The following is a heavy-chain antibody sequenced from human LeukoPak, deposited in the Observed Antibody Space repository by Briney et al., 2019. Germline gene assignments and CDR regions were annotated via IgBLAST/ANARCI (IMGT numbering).Heavy chain of an antibody. CDR1: GFTFTTYT. J-gene: IGHJ4*02. Sequence: PGGSLRLSCAASGFTFTTYTIHWIRQAPGKGLEYVSAVVGNGGATYYADSVKGRFTISRDNSKNTVYLQMGSLRAEDTAVYYCARERAYYYFDYWGQGAQVTVSS. CDR3: ARERAYYYFDY. D-gene: IGHD2-21*01. CDR2: VVGNGGAT. V-gene: IGHV3-64*02.